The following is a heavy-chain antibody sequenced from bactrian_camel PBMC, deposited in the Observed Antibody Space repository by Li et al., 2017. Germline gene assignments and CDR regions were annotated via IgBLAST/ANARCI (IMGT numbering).Heavy chain of an antibody. D-gene: IGHD1*01. CDR3: AKGASDGDVWNGRGNFGY. V-gene: IGHV3S54*01. CDR1: GYTADINC. J-gene: IGHJ6*01. Sequence: HVQLVESGGGLVQPGGSLRLSYAASGYTADINCMGWFRQGPGKEREGVAVTDTDGDSTYHADSVKGRFTISRDNAKNTVTLQMNSLKPEDTAQYYCAKGASDGDVWNGRGNFGYWGQGTQVTVS. CDR2: TDTDGDST.